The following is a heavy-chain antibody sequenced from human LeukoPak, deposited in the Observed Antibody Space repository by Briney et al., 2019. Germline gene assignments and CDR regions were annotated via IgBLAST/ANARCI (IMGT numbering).Heavy chain of an antibody. D-gene: IGHD7-27*01. CDR3: ARADWGSVDV. CDR2: INQDGGEK. CDR1: GFTFSSYW. Sequence: GGSLRLSCAASGFTFSSYWMIWVRQAPGKGLECVASINQDGGEKYYVDSVKGRFTISRDNPNNSLYLHMNSLRAEDTAVYYCARADWGSVDVWGQGTTVTVSS. J-gene: IGHJ6*02. V-gene: IGHV3-7*04.